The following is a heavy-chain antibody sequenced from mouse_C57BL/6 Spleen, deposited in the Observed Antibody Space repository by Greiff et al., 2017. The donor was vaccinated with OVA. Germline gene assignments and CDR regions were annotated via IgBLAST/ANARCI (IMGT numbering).Heavy chain of an antibody. CDR2: IYPGDGDT. CDR3: ARSTVVPLDY. CDR1: GYAFSSSW. D-gene: IGHD1-1*01. V-gene: IGHV1-82*01. J-gene: IGHJ2*01. Sequence: QVQLQQSGPELVKPGASVKISCKASGYAFSSSWMNWVKQRPGKGLEWIGRIYPGDGDTNYNGKFKGKATLTADKSSSTAYMQLSSLTSEDSAVYFCARSTVVPLDYWGQGTTLTVSS.